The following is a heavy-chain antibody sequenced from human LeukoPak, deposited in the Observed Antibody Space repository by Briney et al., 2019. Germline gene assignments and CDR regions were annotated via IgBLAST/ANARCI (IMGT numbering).Heavy chain of an antibody. J-gene: IGHJ4*02. Sequence: GGSLRLSCAASGFSFSYYAMSWVRQVPGKGLEWVSAISGRDDSTYYADSVKGRFTISRDTSKNTLYLQMNSLRAEDTAVYYCAKWGDYDVLTGYYDSDYWGQGTLVTVSS. CDR2: ISGRDDST. CDR1: GFSFSYYA. V-gene: IGHV3-23*01. CDR3: AKWGDYDVLTGYYDSDY. D-gene: IGHD3-9*01.